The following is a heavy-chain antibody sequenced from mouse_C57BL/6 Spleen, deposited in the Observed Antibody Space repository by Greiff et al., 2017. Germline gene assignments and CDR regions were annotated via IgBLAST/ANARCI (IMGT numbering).Heavy chain of an antibody. Sequence: QVQLQQPGAELVKPGASVKLSCKASGYTFTSYWMQWVKQRPGQGLEWIGEIDPSDSYTNYNQKFKGKATLTVDKSSSTAYMQLSSLTSEDSAVYYCAKYFCISYSFDYWGQGTTLTVSS. D-gene: IGHD1-1*01. CDR1: GYTFTSYW. CDR2: IDPSDSYT. J-gene: IGHJ2*01. CDR3: AKYFCISYSFDY. V-gene: IGHV1-50*01.